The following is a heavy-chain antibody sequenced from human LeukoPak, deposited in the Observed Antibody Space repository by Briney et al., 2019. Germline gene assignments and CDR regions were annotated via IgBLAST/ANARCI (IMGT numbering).Heavy chain of an antibody. V-gene: IGHV4-61*02. D-gene: IGHD5-12*01. Sequence: SETLSLTCIVSGGSISTGSYYWSWIRQPAGKGLEWIGRMYISGYTNYNPSLKSRVSMSVDTSKNQFSLTLTSVTVADTAFYYCARGGIRGYSAFDNLDFWGLGTHVTVSS. J-gene: IGHJ4*02. CDR1: GGSISTGSYY. CDR2: MYISGYT. CDR3: ARGGIRGYSAFDNLDF.